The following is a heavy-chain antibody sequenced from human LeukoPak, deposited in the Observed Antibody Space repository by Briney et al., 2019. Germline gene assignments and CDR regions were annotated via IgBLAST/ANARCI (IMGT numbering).Heavy chain of an antibody. D-gene: IGHD6-19*01. CDR1: GYTFTGYY. CDR2: INPNSGGT. V-gene: IGHV1-2*02. Sequence: GASVKVSCKASGYTFTGYYMHWVRQAPGQGLEWMGWINPNSGGTNYAQKFQGRVTMTRDTSISTAYMELSRLRSDDTAVYYCARDPISSGWYGNYYYYMDVWGKGTTVTVSS. J-gene: IGHJ6*03. CDR3: ARDPISSGWYGNYYYYMDV.